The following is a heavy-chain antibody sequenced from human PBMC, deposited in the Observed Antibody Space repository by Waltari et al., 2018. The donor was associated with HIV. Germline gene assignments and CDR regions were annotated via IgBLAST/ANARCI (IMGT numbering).Heavy chain of an antibody. CDR2: ISYDGSNK. D-gene: IGHD2-2*01. CDR3: ARDPQYCSSTSCSYYLDY. Sequence: QVQLVESGGGVVQPGRSLRLSCAASGFTFSNYAMHWVRQAPGRGLEWVAVISYDGSNKYYADSVKGRFTISRDNSKNTLYLQMNSLRAEDTAVYYCARDPQYCSSTSCSYYLDYWGQGTLVTVSS. J-gene: IGHJ4*02. CDR1: GFTFSNYA. V-gene: IGHV3-30-3*01.